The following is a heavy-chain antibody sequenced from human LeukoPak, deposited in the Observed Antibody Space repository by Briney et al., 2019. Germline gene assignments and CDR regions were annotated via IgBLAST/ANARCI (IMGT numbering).Heavy chain of an antibody. V-gene: IGHV4-4*07. CDR3: ARDRYYDFWSGYLNWYFDL. J-gene: IGHJ2*01. Sequence: SGTLSLTCTVSGGSISSYYWSWIRQPAGKGLEWIGRIYTSGSTNYNPSLKSRVTMSVDTSKNQFSLKLSSVTAADTAVYYCARDRYYDFWSGYLNWYFDLRGRGTLVTVSS. D-gene: IGHD3-3*01. CDR2: IYTSGST. CDR1: GGSISSYY.